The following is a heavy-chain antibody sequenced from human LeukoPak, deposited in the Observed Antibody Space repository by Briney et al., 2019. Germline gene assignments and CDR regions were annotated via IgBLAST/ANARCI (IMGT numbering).Heavy chain of an antibody. V-gene: IGHV3-48*02. CDR1: GFAFSTFA. J-gene: IGHJ3*02. Sequence: PGGSLCPSCAASGFAFSTFAVNWVRQAPGKGLEWVSSISGSSTTIYYADSVKGRFTISRHNGKNSLYLQMNSLRDEDTAVYYCARARGFGIWGQGTMVTGSS. D-gene: IGHD3-10*01. CDR2: ISGSSTTI. CDR3: ARARGFGI.